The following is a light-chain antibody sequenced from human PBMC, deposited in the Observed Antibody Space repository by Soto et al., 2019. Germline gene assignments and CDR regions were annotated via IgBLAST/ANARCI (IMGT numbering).Light chain of an antibody. CDR2: AAS. CDR1: QYIGRY. Sequence: DIQMTQSPSSLSASVGDRVTITCRAGQYIGRYLNWYQQKPGKAPKLLIYAASSLHSGVPSRFSGSGSGTDFTLTISSLQPEDFATYPCQQTYRTPLTFGGGTKVDIK. CDR3: QQTYRTPLT. V-gene: IGKV1-39*01. J-gene: IGKJ4*01.